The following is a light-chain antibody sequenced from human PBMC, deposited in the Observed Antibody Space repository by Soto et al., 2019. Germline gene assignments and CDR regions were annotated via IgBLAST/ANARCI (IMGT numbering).Light chain of an antibody. V-gene: IGKV1-39*01. Sequence: DIPMTQSPSSLSASVGDRVTITCRASQSITDHLNWYQQKSGEAPKLLIYTASNLQSGVPSRFSGSGSETDFTLTISSLQPEDFATYYCQQSYSTLWTFGQGTKLEVK. CDR2: TAS. CDR3: QQSYSTLWT. CDR1: QSITDH. J-gene: IGKJ1*01.